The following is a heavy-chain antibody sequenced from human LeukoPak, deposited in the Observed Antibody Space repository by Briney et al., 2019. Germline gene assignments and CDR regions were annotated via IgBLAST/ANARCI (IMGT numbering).Heavy chain of an antibody. CDR1: GCSISSNSYY. Sequence: SETLSLTCTVSGCSISSNSYYWGRLRPPPGQGLEWIRSIYYSASTYYNPSLKSRVTISVDTSKNQFSLKLSSVTAADTAVYYCARLFSDSVVVVVTNYYMDVWGKGTTVTVSS. J-gene: IGHJ6*03. CDR3: ARLFSDSVVVVVTNYYMDV. D-gene: IGHD3-22*01. V-gene: IGHV4-39*01. CDR2: IYYSAST.